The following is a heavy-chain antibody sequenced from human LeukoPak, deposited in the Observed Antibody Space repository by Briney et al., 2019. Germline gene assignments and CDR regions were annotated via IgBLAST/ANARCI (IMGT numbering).Heavy chain of an antibody. J-gene: IGHJ3*02. CDR1: GGSFSVYY. V-gene: IGHV4-34*01. Sequence: SETLSLTCAVYGGSFSVYYWSWIRQPPGKGLEWIGEINHSGSTNYNPSLKSRVTISVDTSNNHFSLKLSSVTAADTAVYYCARDLYSSRTNDAFVIWGQGTMVTVSS. CDR3: ARDLYSSRTNDAFVI. CDR2: INHSGST. D-gene: IGHD6-13*01.